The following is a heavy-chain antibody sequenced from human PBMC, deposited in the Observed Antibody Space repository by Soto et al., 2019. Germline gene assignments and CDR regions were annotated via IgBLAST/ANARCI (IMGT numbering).Heavy chain of an antibody. Sequence: GGSLRLSCAASGFTLNNYAMHWVRQAQGKGPEWVAVISHDAKNQYYADSVKGRFTISRDSSKNTLFLQMNSLRDEDTALYYCAKDMKWGGMTTIHYFDSWGQGTLVTV. CDR3: AKDMKWGGMTTIHYFDS. CDR1: GFTLNNYA. D-gene: IGHD4-17*01. V-gene: IGHV3-30*04. CDR2: ISHDAKNQ. J-gene: IGHJ4*02.